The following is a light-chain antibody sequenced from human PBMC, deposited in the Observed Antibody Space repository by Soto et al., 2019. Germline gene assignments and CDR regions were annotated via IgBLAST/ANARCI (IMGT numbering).Light chain of an antibody. CDR2: EVT. J-gene: IGLJ1*01. CDR3: VSYTDTDTLV. V-gene: IGLV2-14*01. CDR1: SSDVGAYNY. Sequence: QSVLTQPASVSGSPGQSITISCTGTSSDVGAYNYVSWYQHHPGKVPKLLIYEVTNRPSGVSDRFSGSKSGNTASLTISGLQAEDEADYYCVSYTDTDTLVFGTGTKVTVL.